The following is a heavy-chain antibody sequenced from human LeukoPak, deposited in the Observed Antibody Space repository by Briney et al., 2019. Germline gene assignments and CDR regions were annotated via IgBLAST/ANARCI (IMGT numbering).Heavy chain of an antibody. J-gene: IGHJ4*02. V-gene: IGHV4-39*07. CDR1: GGSISSSSYY. CDR3: ARGKDSSGFGY. CDR2: IYYSGST. D-gene: IGHD5-18*01. Sequence: SETLSLTCTVSGGSISSSSYYWGWIRQPPGKGLEWIGSIYYSGSTYYNPSLKSRVTISVDTSKNQFSLKLSSVTAADTAVYYCARGKDSSGFGYWGQGTLVTVSS.